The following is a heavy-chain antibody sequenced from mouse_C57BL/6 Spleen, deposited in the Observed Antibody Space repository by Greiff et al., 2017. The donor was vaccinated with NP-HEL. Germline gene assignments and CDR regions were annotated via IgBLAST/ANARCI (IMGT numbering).Heavy chain of an antibody. D-gene: IGHD1-1*01. CDR2: IDPEDGET. V-gene: IGHV14-2*01. CDR1: GFNINDYY. CDR3: ANYNGSSYWYFEV. Sequence: VLLLQSGAALVKPGASVMLSCTASGFNINDYYMHWVKQRTDQGLEWIGRIDPEDGETKYAPKFLGKATITADTSSNTAYLQLSSLTAEDAAVYYCANYNGSSYWYFEVWGTGTTVTVSS. J-gene: IGHJ1*03.